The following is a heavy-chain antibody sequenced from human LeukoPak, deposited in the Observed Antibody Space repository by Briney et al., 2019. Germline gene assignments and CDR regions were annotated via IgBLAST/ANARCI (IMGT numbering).Heavy chain of an antibody. Sequence: PSETLSLTCAVYGGSFRNYYWSWIRRPPGKGLEWIGEINHSGSTKYNPSLKSRVTISVDRSKNQFSLKLSSVTAADTAVYYCARGPDFYDSSGYYPIWGQGTLVTVSS. CDR2: INHSGST. D-gene: IGHD3-22*01. CDR3: ARGPDFYDSSGYYPI. V-gene: IGHV4-34*01. J-gene: IGHJ4*02. CDR1: GGSFRNYY.